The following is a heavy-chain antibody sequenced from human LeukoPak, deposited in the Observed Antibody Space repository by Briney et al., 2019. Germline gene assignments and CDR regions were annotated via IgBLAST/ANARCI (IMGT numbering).Heavy chain of an antibody. CDR3: ARAGGNQLPHPLDY. V-gene: IGHV4-59*01. CDR2: IYYSGST. J-gene: IGHJ4*02. D-gene: IGHD4-23*01. CDR1: GGSISSYY. Sequence: SETLSLTCTVSGGSISSYYWSWIRQPPGKGLEWTGNIYYSGSTNYNPSLKSRVTISVDTSKNQFSLKLSSVTAADTAVYYCARAGGNQLPHPLDYWGQGTLVTVSS.